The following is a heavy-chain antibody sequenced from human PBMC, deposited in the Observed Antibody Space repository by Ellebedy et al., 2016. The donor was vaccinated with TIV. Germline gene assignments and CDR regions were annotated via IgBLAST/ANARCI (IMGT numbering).Heavy chain of an antibody. D-gene: IGHD6-13*01. V-gene: IGHV3-9*01. CDR1: GFTFDDYA. J-gene: IGHJ4*02. Sequence: SLKISXAASGFTFDDYAMHWVRQAPGKGLEWVSGISWNSGSIGYADSVKGRFTISRDNAKNSLYLQMNSLRAEDTAVYYCTRIAAVPLWGQGTLVTVSS. CDR2: ISWNSGSI. CDR3: TRIAAVPL.